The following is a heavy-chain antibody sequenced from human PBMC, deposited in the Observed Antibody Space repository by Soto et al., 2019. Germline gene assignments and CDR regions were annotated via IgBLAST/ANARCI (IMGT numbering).Heavy chain of an antibody. CDR2: IYYSGST. Sequence: PSETLSLTCAVSGGSISSYYWSWIRQPPVKVLEWIGYIYYSGSTNYNPSLKSRVTISVDTSKNQFSLKLSSVTAADTAVYYCGSGVPVDGSFVVVPAAYFASGGQGTLVPVHS. CDR3: GSGVPVDGSFVVVPAAYFAS. J-gene: IGHJ4*02. D-gene: IGHD2-2*01. CDR1: GGSISSYY. V-gene: IGHV4-59*12.